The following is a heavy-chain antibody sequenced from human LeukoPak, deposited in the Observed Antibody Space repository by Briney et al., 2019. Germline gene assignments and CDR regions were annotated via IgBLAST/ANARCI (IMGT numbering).Heavy chain of an antibody. CDR2: IIPIFRRA. V-gene: IGHV1-69*13. CDR3: ARVGEFGINSAMVLPD. D-gene: IGHD3-16*01. J-gene: IGHJ4*02. Sequence: SVKVSCKASGYTFTSYGFSWVRQAPGQGLEWMGGIIPIFRRANYAQKFQDRLTLTADESTTEVYMELTRLKSDDTAIYYCARVGEFGINSAMVLPDWGQGSLVTVSS. CDR1: GYTFTSYG.